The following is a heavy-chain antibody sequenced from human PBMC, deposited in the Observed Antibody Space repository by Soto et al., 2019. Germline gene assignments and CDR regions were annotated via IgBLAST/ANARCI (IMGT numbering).Heavy chain of an antibody. CDR3: AKDGEYSSSWTNWFDP. CDR1: GFTFSSYA. V-gene: IGHV3-23*01. D-gene: IGHD6-13*01. J-gene: IGHJ5*02. CDR2: ISGSGGST. Sequence: GGSLRLSCAASGFTFSSYAMSWVRQAPGKGLEWVSAISGSGGSTYYADSVKGRFTISRDNSKNTLYLQMNSLRAEDTAVYYCAKDGEYSSSWTNWFDPWGQGTLVTVS.